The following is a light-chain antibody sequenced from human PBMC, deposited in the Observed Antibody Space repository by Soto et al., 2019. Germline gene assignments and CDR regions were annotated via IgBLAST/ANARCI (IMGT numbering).Light chain of an antibody. Sequence: QSALTQPASVSGSPGQSIAISCTGTSSDVGGYNYVSWYQQHPGKAPKLMVYDVSNRPSGVSNRFSGSKSGNTASLTISGLQAEYEADYYCSSYTSSSTYVFGTGTKPTVL. CDR3: SSYTSSSTYV. CDR1: SSDVGGYNY. J-gene: IGLJ1*01. CDR2: DVS. V-gene: IGLV2-14*01.